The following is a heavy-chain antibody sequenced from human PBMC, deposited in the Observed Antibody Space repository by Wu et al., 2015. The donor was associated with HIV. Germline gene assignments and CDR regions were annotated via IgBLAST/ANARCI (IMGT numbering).Heavy chain of an antibody. Sequence: QVQLVQSGAEVKKPGASVKVSCRASGYTFTNNDINWVRQAAGHGLEWMGWMNPKSGNKGLAQKFQGRVTMTRNISINTAYMELSSLTSEDTAIYYCARGRTLMYSSSWPYWGQGTLVTVSS. D-gene: IGHD6-13*01. V-gene: IGHV1-8*01. CDR2: MNPKSGNK. CDR1: GYTFTNND. J-gene: IGHJ4*02. CDR3: ARGRTLMYSSSWPY.